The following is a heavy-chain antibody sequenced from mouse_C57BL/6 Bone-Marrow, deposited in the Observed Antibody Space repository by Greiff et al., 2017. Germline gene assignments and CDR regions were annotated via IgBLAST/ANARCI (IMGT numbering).Heavy chain of an antibody. J-gene: IGHJ3*01. D-gene: IGHD2-9*01. Sequence: EVMLVESGGGLVQPGESLKLSCEFNEYEFPSHDMSWGRKTPEKRLEVVAAINSYGGSTYYPHTIERRFIISRDNTKKTLYLLMSSLRSEDTALYYCARHNLLWLRRLFAYWGQGTLVTVSA. CDR2: INSYGGST. V-gene: IGHV5-2*01. CDR1: EYEFPSHD. CDR3: ARHNLLWLRRLFAY.